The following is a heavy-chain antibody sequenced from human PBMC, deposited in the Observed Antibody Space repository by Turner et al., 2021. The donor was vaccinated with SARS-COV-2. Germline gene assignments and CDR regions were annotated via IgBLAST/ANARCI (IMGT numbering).Heavy chain of an antibody. CDR1: GGSISSSSYY. D-gene: IGHD6-13*01. CDR3: ARHWEVAAAAYLARFDP. CDR2: IYYSGST. V-gene: IGHV4-39*01. J-gene: IGHJ5*02. Sequence: QLQLQVSGPGLATPSETVSHTGTVPGGSISSSSYYWGWIRQPPGKGLGWIVCIYYSGSTYYNPSLKSRVTISVDTSKNQFSLKLTSVTAADTAVYFCARHWEVAAAAYLARFDPWGQGTLVTVSS.